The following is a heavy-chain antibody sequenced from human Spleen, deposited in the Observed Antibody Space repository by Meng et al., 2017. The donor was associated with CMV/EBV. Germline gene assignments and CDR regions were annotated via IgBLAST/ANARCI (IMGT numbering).Heavy chain of an antibody. Sequence: GGSLRLSCAASGFTFSSYWMHWVRQAPGKGLVWVARINSDGSSTTYADSVKGRFTISRDNAKNSLYLQMNSLRAEDTAVYYCARDSGEPRGISPYYGMDVWGQGTTVTVSS. V-gene: IGHV3-74*01. D-gene: IGHD3-10*01. CDR2: INSDGSST. J-gene: IGHJ6*02. CDR3: ARDSGEPRGISPYYGMDV. CDR1: GFTFSSYW.